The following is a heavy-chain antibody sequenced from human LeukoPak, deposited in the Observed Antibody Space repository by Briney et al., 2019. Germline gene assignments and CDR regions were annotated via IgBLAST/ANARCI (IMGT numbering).Heavy chain of an antibody. V-gene: IGHV3-7*01. J-gene: IGHJ6*02. D-gene: IGHD5-12*01. CDR1: GFTFSTYW. Sequence: QPGGSLRLSCAASGFTFSTYWMSWVRQAPGKGLEWVANIKQDGSDKYYVDSVKGRFTISRDNSKNTLYLQMNSLRAEDTAVYYCAKDRATMAKKTLFYYYYYGMDVWGQGTTVTVSS. CDR2: IKQDGSDK. CDR3: AKDRATMAKKTLFYYYYYGMDV.